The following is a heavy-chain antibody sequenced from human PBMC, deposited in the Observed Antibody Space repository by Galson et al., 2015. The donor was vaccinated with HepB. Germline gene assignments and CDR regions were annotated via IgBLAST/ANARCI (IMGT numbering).Heavy chain of an antibody. J-gene: IGHJ4*02. V-gene: IGHV3-21*01. D-gene: IGHD3-16*02. CDR1: GFTFTSYS. Sequence: SVRLSCTASGFTFTSYSLSWVRQAPGKGLEWVSSISSTSSYMYYADTVQGRFTISRDNAKNSLYLQMNSLRSEDTAVYYCATNRYTELEYWGQGTLVTVSS. CDR3: ATNRYTELEY. CDR2: ISSTSSYM.